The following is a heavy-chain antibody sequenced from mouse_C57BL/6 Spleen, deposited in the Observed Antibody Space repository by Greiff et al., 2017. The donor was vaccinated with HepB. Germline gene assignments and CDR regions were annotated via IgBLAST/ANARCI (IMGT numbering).Heavy chain of an antibody. Sequence: QVQLKQSGAELVQPGASVKLSCTASGYTFTEYSIHWVKQRPGQGLEWIGWFYPGRGSIKYDEKFKDKATLTVNKSSSTGYMVISRLTSEDSAVYFGAGREGGNTTVVMDYWGQGTSVTVSS. CDR1: GYTFTEYS. CDR2: FYPGRGSI. D-gene: IGHD1-1*01. CDR3: AGREGGNTTVVMDY. V-gene: IGHV1-62-2*01. J-gene: IGHJ4*01.